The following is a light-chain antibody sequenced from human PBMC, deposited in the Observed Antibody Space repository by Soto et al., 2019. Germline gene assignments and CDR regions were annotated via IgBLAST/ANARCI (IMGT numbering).Light chain of an antibody. V-gene: IGKV4-1*01. CDR3: QQYFRPWT. CDR1: QSVLYSSNNKNY. J-gene: IGKJ1*01. CDR2: WAS. Sequence: DIVMTQSPDSLAVSLGERATINCKSSQSVLYSSNNKNYLAWYQQKPGQPPKLLIYWASTRESGVPDRFSGSGSVTAFTLNISSLQAEDVAVSYCQQYFRPWTFGQGTKVEIK.